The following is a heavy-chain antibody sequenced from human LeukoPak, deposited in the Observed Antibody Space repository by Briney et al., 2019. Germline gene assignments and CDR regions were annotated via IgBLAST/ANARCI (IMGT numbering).Heavy chain of an antibody. Sequence: GGSLRLSCAASGFTFSSYAMHWVRQAPGKGLEWVAVISYDGSNKYYADSVKGRFTISRDNSKNTLYLQMNSLRAEDTAVYYCASPLYSYGCYYGMDVWGQGTTVTVSS. V-gene: IGHV3-30-3*01. J-gene: IGHJ6*02. CDR1: GFTFSSYA. D-gene: IGHD5-18*01. CDR3: ASPLYSYGCYYGMDV. CDR2: ISYDGSNK.